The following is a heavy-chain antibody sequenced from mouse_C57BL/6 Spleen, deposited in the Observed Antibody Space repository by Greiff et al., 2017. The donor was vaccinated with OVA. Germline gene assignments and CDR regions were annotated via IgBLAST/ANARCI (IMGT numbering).Heavy chain of an antibody. Sequence: VQLQQSGPGLVQPSQSLSITCTVSGFSLTSYGVHWVRQSPGKGLEWLGVIWSGGSTDYNAAFISRLSISKDNSKSQVFFKMNSLQADDTAIYYCASNYGSSFYYAMDYWGQGTSVTVSS. D-gene: IGHD1-1*01. CDR1: GFSLTSYG. V-gene: IGHV2-2*01. J-gene: IGHJ4*01. CDR3: ASNYGSSFYYAMDY. CDR2: IWSGGST.